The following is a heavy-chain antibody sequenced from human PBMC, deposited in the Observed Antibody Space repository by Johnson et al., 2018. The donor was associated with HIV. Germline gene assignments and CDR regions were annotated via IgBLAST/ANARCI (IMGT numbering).Heavy chain of an antibody. Sequence: QLVESGGGLVKPGGSLRLSCAASGFTFSNAWMSWVRQAPGKGLEWVANIKQDGSQKYYADSVKGRFTISRDNSKNTLYLEMNSLRAEDTAVYYCAKGSGSGWLRDAFDIWGQGTMVTVSS. D-gene: IGHD6-19*01. V-gene: IGHV3-7*01. J-gene: IGHJ3*02. CDR2: IKQDGSQK. CDR3: AKGSGSGWLRDAFDI. CDR1: GFTFSNAW.